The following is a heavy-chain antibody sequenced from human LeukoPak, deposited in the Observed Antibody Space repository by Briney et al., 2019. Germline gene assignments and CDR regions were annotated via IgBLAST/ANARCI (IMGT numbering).Heavy chain of an antibody. CDR2: ISSSSSTI. V-gene: IGHV3-48*01. CDR1: GFTFSSYS. CDR3: TTFYYYESSGYILAYFDY. Sequence: GGSLRLSCAASGFTFSSYSMNWVRQAPGKGLEWVSYISSSSSTIYYADSVKGRFTISRDNAKNSLYLQMNSLKTEDTAVYYCTTFYYYESSGYILAYFDYWGQGTLVTVSS. D-gene: IGHD3-22*01. J-gene: IGHJ4*02.